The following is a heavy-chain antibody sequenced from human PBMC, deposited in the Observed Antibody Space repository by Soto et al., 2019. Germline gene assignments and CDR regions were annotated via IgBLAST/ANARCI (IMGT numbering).Heavy chain of an antibody. Sequence: GGSLRLSCAASGFTFSSHWMHWVRQAPGKGLVWVSRINTDGSSTTYADSVKGRFTISRDNAKNTLYLQMNSLRAEDTAVYYCARALAGPWNFDDWGQGTLVTVSS. CDR1: GFTFSSHW. J-gene: IGHJ4*02. CDR3: ARALAGPWNFDD. V-gene: IGHV3-74*03. D-gene: IGHD6-19*01. CDR2: INTDGSST.